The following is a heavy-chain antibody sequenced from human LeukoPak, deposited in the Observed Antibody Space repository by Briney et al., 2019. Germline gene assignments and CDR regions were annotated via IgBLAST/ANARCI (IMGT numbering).Heavy chain of an antibody. CDR2: IIPILGIA. CDR1: GYTFTSYA. V-gene: IGHV1-69*04. CDR3: ARDRIGGGIVVVTAAYFDY. Sequence: GASVKVSCKASGYTFTSYAISWVRQAPGQGLEWMGRIIPILGIANYAQKFQGRVTITADKSTSTAYMELSSLRSEDTAVYYCARDRIGGGIVVVTAAYFDYWGQGTLVTVSS. D-gene: IGHD2-21*02. J-gene: IGHJ4*02.